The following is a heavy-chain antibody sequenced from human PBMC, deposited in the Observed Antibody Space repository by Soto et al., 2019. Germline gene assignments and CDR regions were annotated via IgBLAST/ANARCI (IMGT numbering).Heavy chain of an antibody. CDR2: ISSSGSTI. CDR3: AREGYCSGGSCWGKWFDP. CDR1: GFTFSTYE. V-gene: IGHV3-48*03. D-gene: IGHD2-15*01. Sequence: EVQLVESGGGLVQPGGSLRLSCAASGFTFSTYEMNWVRQAPGKGLEWVSCISSSGSTIYYADSVEGRFTISRDNAKKSLYLQMNSLRAEDTAVYYCAREGYCSGGSCWGKWFDPWGQGTLVTVSS. J-gene: IGHJ5*02.